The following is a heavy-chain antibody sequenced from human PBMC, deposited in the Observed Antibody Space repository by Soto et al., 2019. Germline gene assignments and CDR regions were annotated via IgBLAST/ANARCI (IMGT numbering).Heavy chain of an antibody. J-gene: IGHJ5*02. V-gene: IGHV1-69*13. Sequence: SVKVSCKASGGTFSSYAISWVRQAPLQDLDWMGGIIPIFGTANYAQKFRGRVTITADESTSTAYMELSSLRSEDTAVYYCASPKFRFWQTLDPWGQGTLVTV. CDR1: GGTFSSYA. CDR2: IIPIFGTA. D-gene: IGHD3-3*01. CDR3: ASPKFRFWQTLDP.